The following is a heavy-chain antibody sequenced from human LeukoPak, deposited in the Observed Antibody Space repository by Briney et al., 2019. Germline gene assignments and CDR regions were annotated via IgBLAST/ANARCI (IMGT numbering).Heavy chain of an antibody. CDR3: VRHIAYHANLDY. J-gene: IGHJ4*02. V-gene: IGHV4-39*01. Sequence: SETLSLTCTVSGGSISSTTYCWSWVRQSPGKGLEWIGCMYYSGSTYYTSSLKGRVTISLDTPKNQFSLRLNSVTASDTAVYYCVRHIAYHANLDYWSQGILVTVSS. CDR1: GGSISSTTYC. D-gene: IGHD2-21*01. CDR2: MYYSGST.